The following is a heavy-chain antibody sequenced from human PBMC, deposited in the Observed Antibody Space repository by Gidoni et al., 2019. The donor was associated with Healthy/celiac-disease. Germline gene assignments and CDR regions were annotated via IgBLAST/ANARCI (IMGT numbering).Heavy chain of an antibody. CDR1: GGSISSSSYY. CDR3: ARRYSSGPLDY. V-gene: IGHV4-39*01. J-gene: IGHJ4*02. CDR2: IYYSGST. Sequence: LQLQESGPGLVKPSETLSLTCTVSGGSISSSSYYWGWIRQPPGKGLEWIGSIYYSGSTYYNPSLKSRVTISVDTSKNQFSLKLSSVTAADTAVYYCARRYSSGPLDYWGQGTLVTVSS. D-gene: IGHD6-19*01.